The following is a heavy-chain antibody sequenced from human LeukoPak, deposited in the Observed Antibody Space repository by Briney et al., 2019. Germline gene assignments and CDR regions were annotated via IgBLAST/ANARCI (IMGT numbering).Heavy chain of an antibody. CDR2: LSGSGASA. D-gene: IGHD6-19*01. Sequence: PGGSLRLSCEAFGFTFSPYAMTWVRQALGKGLEWVSSLSGSGASAYYADSVKGRFTISRDNSKNTLYLQMNSLRAEDTAVYYCATSIAVAGTDYWGQGTLVTVSS. J-gene: IGHJ4*02. CDR1: GFTFSPYA. V-gene: IGHV3-23*01. CDR3: ATSIAVAGTDY.